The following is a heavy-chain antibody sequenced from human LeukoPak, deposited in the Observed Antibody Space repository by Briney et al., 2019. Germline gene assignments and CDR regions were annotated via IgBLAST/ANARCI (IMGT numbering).Heavy chain of an antibody. Sequence: TGGSLRLSCAASGFTFSSYEMNWVRQPPGKGLEWVSHISSSGGTIYYADTVKGRFTISRDNAKNSLYLQINSLRAEDTAVYYCAELGITMIGDYWGKGTMVTVSS. CDR2: ISSSGGTI. D-gene: IGHD3-10*02. J-gene: IGHJ4*03. V-gene: IGHV3-48*03. CDR3: AELGITMIGDY. CDR1: GFTFSSYE.